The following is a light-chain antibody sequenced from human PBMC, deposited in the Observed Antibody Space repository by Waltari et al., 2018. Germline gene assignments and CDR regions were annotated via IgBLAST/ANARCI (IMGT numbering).Light chain of an antibody. CDR1: QSISGY. Sequence: DIQMTQSPSSLSASVGDRFTITSRASQSISGYLNWYQQKPGKAPKLLIYAASSLQSGVPSRFSGSGSGTDFTLTISSLQPEDFATYYCQQSYSTPITFGQGTRLEIK. V-gene: IGKV1-39*01. J-gene: IGKJ5*01. CDR2: AAS. CDR3: QQSYSTPIT.